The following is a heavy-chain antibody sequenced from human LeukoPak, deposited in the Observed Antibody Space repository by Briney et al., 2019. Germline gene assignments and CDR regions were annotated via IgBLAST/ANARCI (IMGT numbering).Heavy chain of an antibody. Sequence: PGGSLRLSCAASGFTFSSYSMNWVRQAPGKGLEWVSSISSSSSYIYYADSVKGRFTISRDNAKNSLYLQMNSLRAEDTAVYYCAGSGIAVAGSFANWGQGTLVTVSS. J-gene: IGHJ4*02. CDR3: AGSGIAVAGSFAN. CDR2: ISSSSSYI. D-gene: IGHD6-19*01. CDR1: GFTFSSYS. V-gene: IGHV3-21*01.